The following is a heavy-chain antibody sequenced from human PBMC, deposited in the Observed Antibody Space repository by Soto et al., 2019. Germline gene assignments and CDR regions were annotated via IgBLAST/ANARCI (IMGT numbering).Heavy chain of an antibody. CDR3: AKAYFVWSSEQPYYFDY. CDR1: GLTFSNYA. CDR2: ISGSGGRS. J-gene: IGHJ4*02. Sequence: VQLLDSGGGLVQPGGSLRLSCAASGLTFSNYAMTWVRQGPGKGLEWVSGISGSGGRSYYADSVKGRFTISRDNSKSTLYLQMNSPRAEDTAVYYCAKAYFVWSSEQPYYFDYWGQGTLVTVSS. D-gene: IGHD3-16*01. V-gene: IGHV3-23*01.